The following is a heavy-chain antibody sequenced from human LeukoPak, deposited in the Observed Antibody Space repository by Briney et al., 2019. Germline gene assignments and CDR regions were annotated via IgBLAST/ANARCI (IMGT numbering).Heavy chain of an antibody. D-gene: IGHD5-18*01. J-gene: IGHJ4*02. CDR1: GYTFTSYG. CDR3: ARDRTGIQLWPPLDY. V-gene: IGHV1-18*04. Sequence: GASVKVSCKAPGYTFTSYGISWVRQAPGQGLEGMGWICAYNGNTNYAQKLQGRVTMTTDTSTSTAYMELRSLRSDDTAVYYCARDRTGIQLWPPLDYWGQGTLVTVFS. CDR2: ICAYNGNT.